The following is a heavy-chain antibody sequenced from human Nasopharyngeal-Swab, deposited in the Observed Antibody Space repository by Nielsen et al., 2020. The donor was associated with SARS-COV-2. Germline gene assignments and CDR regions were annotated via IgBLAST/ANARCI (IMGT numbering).Heavy chain of an antibody. V-gene: IGHV3-23*01. J-gene: IGHJ6*03. Sequence: GESLKISCAASGFTFSSYAMSWVRQAPGKGLEWVSAISGSGGSTYYADSVKGRFTISRDNSKNTLYLQMNSLRAEDTAVYYCAKVSGSGSYYSPDYYYYMDVWGKGTTVTVSS. CDR1: GFTFSSYA. CDR2: ISGSGGST. D-gene: IGHD3-10*01. CDR3: AKVSGSGSYYSPDYYYYMDV.